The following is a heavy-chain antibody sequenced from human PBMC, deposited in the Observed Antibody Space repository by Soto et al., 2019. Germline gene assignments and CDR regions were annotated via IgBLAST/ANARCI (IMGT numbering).Heavy chain of an antibody. CDR3: AKYDGGTPPDAFDI. V-gene: IGHV3-23*01. CDR2: ISTSGGTT. D-gene: IGHD3-16*01. Sequence: EVQLLESGGGLGQPGGSLTLSCAASGFTFSSYAMSWIRQAPGKGLEWVSGISTSGGTTYYADSVKGRFTISRDKSKNSLYLQMNSLRAEDTAVYYCAKYDGGTPPDAFDIWGQGTMVTVSS. J-gene: IGHJ3*02. CDR1: GFTFSSYA.